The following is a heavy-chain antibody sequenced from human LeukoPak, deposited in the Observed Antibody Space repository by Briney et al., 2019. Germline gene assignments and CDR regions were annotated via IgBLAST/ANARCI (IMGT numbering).Heavy chain of an antibody. J-gene: IGHJ6*03. CDR3: ARARSLKQLVPPYYYYYYMDV. Sequence: SVKVSCKASGGTFSSYAISWVGQAPGQGLEWMGGIIPIFGTANYAQKFQGRVTITADESTSTAYMELSSLRSEDTAVYYCARARSLKQLVPPYYYYYYMDVWGKGTTVTVSS. CDR2: IIPIFGTA. V-gene: IGHV1-69*13. D-gene: IGHD6-13*01. CDR1: GGTFSSYA.